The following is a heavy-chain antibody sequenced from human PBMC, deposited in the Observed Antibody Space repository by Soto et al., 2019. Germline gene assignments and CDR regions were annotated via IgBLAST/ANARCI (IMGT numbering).Heavy chain of an antibody. D-gene: IGHD2-15*01. CDR2: IKSKTDGGTT. CDR3: TTDLNHLDPDIVVVSIDY. Sequence: GGSLRLSCVASGFTFSNAWMSWVRQAPGKGLEWVGRIKSKTDGGTTDYAAPVKGRFTISRDDSKNTLYLQMNSLKTEDTAVYYCTTDLNHLDPDIVVVSIDYWGQGTLVTVSS. V-gene: IGHV3-15*01. CDR1: GFTFSNAW. J-gene: IGHJ4*02.